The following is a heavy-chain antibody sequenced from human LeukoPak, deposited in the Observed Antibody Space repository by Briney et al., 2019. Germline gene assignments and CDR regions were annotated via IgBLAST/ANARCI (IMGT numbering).Heavy chain of an antibody. CDR1: GFTFSNDW. CDR2: IKPDGSEK. V-gene: IGHV3-7*01. Sequence: GGSLRLSCAVSGFTFSNDWMSWVRQAPGKGLEWVADIKPDGSEKHYVDSVKGRFTISRDNSKNSLYLQMNSLRAEDTAVYYCARINGNYGGTFDCWGQGTLVTVSS. J-gene: IGHJ4*02. D-gene: IGHD4-23*01. CDR3: ARINGNYGGTFDC.